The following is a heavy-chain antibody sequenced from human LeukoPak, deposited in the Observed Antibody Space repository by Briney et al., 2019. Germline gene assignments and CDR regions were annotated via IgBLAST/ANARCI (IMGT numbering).Heavy chain of an antibody. CDR3: ARAVNYYDSSGYYLAQGDAFDI. V-gene: IGHV3-21*01. J-gene: IGHJ3*02. Sequence: KSGGSLRLSCAASGFTFSSYTMNWVRQAPGKGLQWVSTVSASSDIHYSDSVKGRFTISRDNSKSTLYLQMNSLRAEDTAVYYCARAVNYYDSSGYYLAQGDAFDIWGQGTMVTVSS. CDR2: VSASSDI. D-gene: IGHD3-22*01. CDR1: GFTFSSYT.